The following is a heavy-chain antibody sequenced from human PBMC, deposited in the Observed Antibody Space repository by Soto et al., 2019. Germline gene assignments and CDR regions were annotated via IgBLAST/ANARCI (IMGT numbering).Heavy chain of an antibody. CDR2: IIPILGIA. V-gene: IGHV1-69*02. Sequence: ASVKVSCKASGGTFSSYTISWVRQAPGQGLEWMGRIIPILGIANYAQKFQGRVTITADKSTSTAYMELSSLRSEDTAVYYCVRHLDSSRDAFDICGQGTMVTVS. CDR3: VRHLDSSRDAFDI. CDR1: GGTFSSYT. D-gene: IGHD6-13*01. J-gene: IGHJ3*02.